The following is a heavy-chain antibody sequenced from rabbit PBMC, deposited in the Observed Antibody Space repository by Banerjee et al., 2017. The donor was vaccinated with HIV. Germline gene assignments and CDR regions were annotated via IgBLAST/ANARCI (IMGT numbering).Heavy chain of an antibody. Sequence: QEQLVESGGGLVQPEGSLTLTCTASGFTLSGYWMSWVRQAPGKGLEWIACINSNTGNTVYASWAKGPFTISKTSSTTVTLQMTSLTAADTATYFCARDLAGVIGWNFGLWGPGTLVTVS. CDR1: GFTLSGYW. CDR2: INSNTGNT. V-gene: IGHV1S45*01. CDR3: ARDLAGVIGWNFGL. D-gene: IGHD4-1*01. J-gene: IGHJ4*01.